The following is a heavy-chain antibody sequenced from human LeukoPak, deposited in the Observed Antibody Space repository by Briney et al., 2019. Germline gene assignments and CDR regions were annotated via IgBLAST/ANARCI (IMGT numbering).Heavy chain of an antibody. CDR2: ISGGEYNT. V-gene: IGHV3-23*01. Sequence: GGSLRLSCAASGFTVSSHYMSWVRQAPGRGLEWVSGISGGEYNTFYADSVKGRFTISRDNSKNTLYLQMNSLRAEDTAVYFCAKTERSYDYAWGTYRYTWFNTWGQGVLVTVSS. D-gene: IGHD3-16*02. CDR1: GFTVSSHY. CDR3: AKTERSYDYAWGTYRYTWFNT. J-gene: IGHJ5*02.